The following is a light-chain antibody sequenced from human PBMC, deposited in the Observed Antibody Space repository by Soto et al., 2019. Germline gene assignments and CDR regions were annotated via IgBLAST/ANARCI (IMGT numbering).Light chain of an antibody. V-gene: IGKV2-28*01. Sequence: DLVMTQSPLSLPVTPGEPASISCRSSQSLLHSNGYNYLDWYLQKPGQSPQLLIYLGSNRASGVXTXXSGSGSGTDFTLKISRVEAEDVGVYYCMQALHTPPTCGQGTKVEIK. CDR1: QSLLHSNGYNY. CDR2: LGS. CDR3: MQALHTPPT. J-gene: IGKJ1*01.